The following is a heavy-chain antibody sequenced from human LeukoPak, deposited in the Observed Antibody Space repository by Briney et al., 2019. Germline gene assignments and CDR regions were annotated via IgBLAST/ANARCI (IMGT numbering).Heavy chain of an antibody. J-gene: IGHJ4*02. CDR3: ARDQDGPCSGGSCYSVGEFDY. V-gene: IGHV3-7*01. D-gene: IGHD2-15*01. CDR2: IKQDGSEK. Sequence: GGSLRLSCAASGFTFSSYGMHWVRQAPGKGLEWVADIKQDGSEKYYVDSVKGRFTISRDNAKNSLYLQMNSLRAEDTAVYYCARDQDGPCSGGSCYSVGEFDYWGQGTLVTVSS. CDR1: GFTFSSYG.